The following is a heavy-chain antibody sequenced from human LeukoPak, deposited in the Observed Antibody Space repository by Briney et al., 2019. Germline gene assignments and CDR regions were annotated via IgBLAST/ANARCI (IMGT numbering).Heavy chain of an antibody. CDR1: GYTLTELS. CDR2: FDPEDGET. Sequence: ASVKVSCKVSGYTLTELSMHWVRQAPGKGLEWMGGFDPEDGETIYAQKFQGRVTMTEDTSTDTAYVELSSLRSEDTAVYYCATDVLFGGWFDPWGQGTLVTVSS. CDR3: ATDVLFGGWFDP. J-gene: IGHJ5*02. V-gene: IGHV1-24*01. D-gene: IGHD3-10*02.